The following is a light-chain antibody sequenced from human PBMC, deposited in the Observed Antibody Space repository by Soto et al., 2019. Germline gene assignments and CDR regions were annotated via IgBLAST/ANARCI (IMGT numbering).Light chain of an antibody. J-gene: IGKJ1*01. V-gene: IGKV1-5*01. CDR1: QSISSR. CDR2: DAS. CDR3: QQYNSLWT. Sequence: DIQMTQSPSTLSASVGDRVTITCRASQSISSRLAWYQQKPGKAPNLLIYDASNLESGVPSRFSGSGSGTEFTLTIRSLQPDDFATYYCQQYNSLWTFGQGTKVEI.